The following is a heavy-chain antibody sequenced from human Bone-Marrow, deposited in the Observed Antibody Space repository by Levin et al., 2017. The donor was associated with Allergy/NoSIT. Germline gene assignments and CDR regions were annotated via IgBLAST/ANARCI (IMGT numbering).Heavy chain of an antibody. D-gene: IGHD3-10*01. V-gene: IGHV3-33*03. CDR3: VKDLSGGSGKDGFDI. CDR1: GFSFTRHG. Sequence: PGESLKISCVATGFSFTRHGMHWVRQAPGKGLEWVAGIWFDGTNPYYADSVKDRFTISRDNSKNMLYLQMNSLRVDDTALYYCVKDLSGGSGKDGFDIWGQGTTVTVSS. CDR2: IWFDGTNP. J-gene: IGHJ3*02.